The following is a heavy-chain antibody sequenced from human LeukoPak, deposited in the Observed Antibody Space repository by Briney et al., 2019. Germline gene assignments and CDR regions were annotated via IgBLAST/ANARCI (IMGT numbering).Heavy chain of an antibody. Sequence: SETLSVTCAVYGGSFSGNYWSCIRQPPGKGLEWIGEINHSGSTNYNPSLKSRVTISVDTSKNQFSLKLSSVTAADTAVYYCARGRDGDYGYYFDYWGQGTLVTASS. D-gene: IGHD4-17*01. CDR2: INHSGST. V-gene: IGHV4-34*01. CDR3: ARGRDGDYGYYFDY. CDR1: GGSFSGNY. J-gene: IGHJ4*02.